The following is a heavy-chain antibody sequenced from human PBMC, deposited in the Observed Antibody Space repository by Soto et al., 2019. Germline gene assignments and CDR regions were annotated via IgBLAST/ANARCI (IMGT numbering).Heavy chain of an antibody. V-gene: IGHV1-58*01. CDR1: GFTFTSSA. D-gene: IGHD3-22*01. CDR3: AAADYYDREFDY. CDR2: IVVGSGNT. J-gene: IGHJ4*02. Sequence: SVKVSCKASGFTFTSSAVQWVRQARGQRLEWIGWIVVGSGNTNYAQKFQERVTITRDMSTSTAYMELSSLRSEDTAVYYCAAADYYDREFDYWGQGTLVTVSS.